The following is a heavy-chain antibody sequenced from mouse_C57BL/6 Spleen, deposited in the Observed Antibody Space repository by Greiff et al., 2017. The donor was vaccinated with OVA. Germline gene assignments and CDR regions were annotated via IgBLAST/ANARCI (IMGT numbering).Heavy chain of an antibody. Sequence: EVKVEESGGGLVQPKGSLKLSCAASGFSFNTYAMNWVRQAPGKGLEWVARIRSKSNNYATYYADSVKDRFTISRDDSESMLYLQMNNLKTEDTAMYYCVRQTGTWYFDYWGQGTTLTVSS. CDR1: GFSFNTYA. CDR2: IRSKSNNYAT. D-gene: IGHD4-1*01. J-gene: IGHJ2*01. V-gene: IGHV10-1*01. CDR3: VRQTGTWYFDY.